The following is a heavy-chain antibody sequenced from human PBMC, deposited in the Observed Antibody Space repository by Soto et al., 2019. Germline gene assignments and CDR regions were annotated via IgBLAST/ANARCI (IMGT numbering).Heavy chain of an antibody. Sequence: QVQLQESGPGLVKPSQTLSLTCTVSGGSITSSGYYWSWIRQHPGEGLEWIGFTSNSGSTSYNPSLTSRVTISVDTSSTQFSLHLKSVTAADTAVYYCARGGGSTKVDYWGQGTLVTVSP. CDR1: GGSITSSGYY. CDR3: ARGGGSTKVDY. D-gene: IGHD2-2*01. CDR2: TSNSGST. V-gene: IGHV4-31*03. J-gene: IGHJ4*02.